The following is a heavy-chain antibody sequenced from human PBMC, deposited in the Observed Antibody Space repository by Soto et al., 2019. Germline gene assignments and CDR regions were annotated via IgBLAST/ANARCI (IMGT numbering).Heavy chain of an antibody. CDR1: GGSFSGDY. CDR2: VNPTGGT. CDR3: ARTRATPASRSLDC. J-gene: IGHJ4*02. V-gene: IGHV4-34*01. D-gene: IGHD1-1*01. Sequence: PSETLSLTCAVYGGSFSGDYWSWVRQSPGKGLEWVGDVNPTGGTNYNPSLKSRVTISVDTSKDQFSLQLSSVTAADTAVYYCARTRATPASRSLDCWGQGTLVTVSS.